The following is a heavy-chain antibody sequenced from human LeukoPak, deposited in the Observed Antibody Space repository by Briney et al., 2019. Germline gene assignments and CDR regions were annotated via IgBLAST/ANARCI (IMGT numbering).Heavy chain of an antibody. CDR2: FDPEDGDT. Sequence: GASVKVSCKVSGYTLTGLSMHWVRQAPGKGLEWMGNFDPEDGDTIYAQKFQGRVTMTEDTSTDTAYMELNSLRSEDTAVYYCATDSDPWGPAAGTIDYWGQGTLVTVSS. J-gene: IGHJ4*02. D-gene: IGHD6-13*01. CDR3: ATDSDPWGPAAGTIDY. V-gene: IGHV1-24*01. CDR1: GYTLTGLS.